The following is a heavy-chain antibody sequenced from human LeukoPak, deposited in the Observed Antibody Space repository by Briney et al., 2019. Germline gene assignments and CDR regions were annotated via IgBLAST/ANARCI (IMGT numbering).Heavy chain of an antibody. D-gene: IGHD7-27*01. Sequence: GGALRLSCGAFWFNFRGPWVYLLGQAPGKGPAWVSRINGDGSATNYAGSMKGRFIISRDNARNIVYLQMNSLREDDTAVYYCAKDLNWGQVDYWGQGTLVTVSS. CDR1: WFNFRGPW. V-gene: IGHV3-74*01. J-gene: IGHJ4*02. CDR2: INGDGSAT. CDR3: AKDLNWGQVDY.